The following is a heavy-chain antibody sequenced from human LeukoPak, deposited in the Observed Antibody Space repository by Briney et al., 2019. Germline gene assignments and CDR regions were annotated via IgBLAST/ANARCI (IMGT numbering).Heavy chain of an antibody. V-gene: IGHV1-46*01. J-gene: IGHJ4*01. Sequence: GASVKVSCKASGYTFTSYYMHWVRQAPGQGLEWMGIINPSGGSTSYAQKFQGRVTMTRDMSTSTVYMELRSLRSDDTAVYYCARDVNWNYCDYWGHGTLVTVSS. CDR2: INPSGGST. D-gene: IGHD1-20*01. CDR1: GYTFTSYY. CDR3: ARDVNWNYCDY.